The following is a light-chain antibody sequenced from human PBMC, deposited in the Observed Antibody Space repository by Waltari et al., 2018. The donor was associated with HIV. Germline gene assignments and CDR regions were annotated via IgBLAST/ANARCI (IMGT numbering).Light chain of an antibody. J-gene: IGLJ2*01. CDR1: STDIGTYNF. Sequence: QSALTQPPSASGSPGQSVAISCPGSSTDIGTYNFVSWYQPHPGKAPKLLIYDVTRRPPGIPDRFSGTKSGYTASLTVSDLQVEDEADYYCVSYTEKDTFLLFGGGTKLAV. CDR2: DVT. CDR3: VSYTEKDTFLL. V-gene: IGLV2-8*01.